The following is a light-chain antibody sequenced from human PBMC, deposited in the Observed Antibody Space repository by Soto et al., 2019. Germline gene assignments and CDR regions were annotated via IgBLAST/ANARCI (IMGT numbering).Light chain of an antibody. CDR2: GAS. J-gene: IGKJ4*01. Sequence: EIVILRCPPTMTVYTGERATLSCRASQSVNSNLAWYQQKPGQAPRLLIYGASTRATGIPARFSGSGSGTEFTLAISSMQSEDFAVYYCQQYHNWPVTFGGGTKVDIK. V-gene: IGKV3-15*01. CDR3: QQYHNWPVT. CDR1: QSVNSN.